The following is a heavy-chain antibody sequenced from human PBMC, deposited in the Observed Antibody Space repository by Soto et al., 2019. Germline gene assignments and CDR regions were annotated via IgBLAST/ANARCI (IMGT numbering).Heavy chain of an antibody. J-gene: IGHJ6*03. CDR3: ARAETTVTTGPYYYYYYMDV. V-gene: IGHV3-48*01. CDR1: GFTFSSYS. CDR2: ISSSSSTI. Sequence: GGSLRLSCAASGFTFSSYSMNWVRQAPGKGLEWVSYISSSSSTIYYADSVKGRFTISRDNAKNSLYLQMNSLRAEDTAVYYCARAETTVTTGPYYYYYYMDVWGKGTTVTVSS. D-gene: IGHD4-17*01.